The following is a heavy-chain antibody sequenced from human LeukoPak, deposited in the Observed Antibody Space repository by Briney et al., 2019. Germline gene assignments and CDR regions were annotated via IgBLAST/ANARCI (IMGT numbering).Heavy chain of an antibody. V-gene: IGHV4-61*01. CDR2: IYYSGST. CDR3: AREFHCSGGSCFGYDY. Sequence: SETLSLTCTVSGGSVSSGSYYWSWIRQPPGKGPEWIGYIYYSGSTNYNPSLKSRVTISVDTSKNQFSLKLSSVTAADTAVYYCAREFHCSGGSCFGYDYWGQGTLVTVSS. J-gene: IGHJ4*02. D-gene: IGHD2-15*01. CDR1: GGSVSSGSYY.